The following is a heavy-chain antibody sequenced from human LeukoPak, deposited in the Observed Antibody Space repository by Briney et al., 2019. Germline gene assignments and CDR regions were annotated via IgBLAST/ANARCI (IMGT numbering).Heavy chain of an antibody. Sequence: GGSLRLSCAASGFTFSNYEMNWVRQAPGKGLEWVSYISTSGSTIYYADSVKGRFTISRDNAKNSLYLQMNSLRAEDTAVYYCARGVGYSGYVDYWGQGTLVTVSS. CDR3: ARGVGYSGYVDY. CDR2: ISTSGSTI. CDR1: GFTFSNYE. J-gene: IGHJ4*02. D-gene: IGHD5-12*01. V-gene: IGHV3-48*03.